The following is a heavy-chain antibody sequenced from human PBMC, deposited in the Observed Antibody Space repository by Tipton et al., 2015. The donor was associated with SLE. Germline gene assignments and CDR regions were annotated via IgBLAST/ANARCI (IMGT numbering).Heavy chain of an antibody. CDR1: GGSIGSSSYY. CDR3: ARVSRGYSGYEWAGFFDY. Sequence: TLSLTCTVSGGSIGSSSYYWGWIRQPPGTGLEWIVTTHYSGSTFYNPSLKSRVTISVDMYKNQFSVKLTSVTAADTAVYHCARVSRGYSGYEWAGFFDYWGQGGLVTLSS. CDR2: THYSGST. V-gene: IGHV4-39*07. D-gene: IGHD5-12*01. J-gene: IGHJ4*02.